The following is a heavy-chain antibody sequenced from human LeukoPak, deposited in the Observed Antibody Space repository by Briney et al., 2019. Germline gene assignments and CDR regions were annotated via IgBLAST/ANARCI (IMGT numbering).Heavy chain of an antibody. D-gene: IGHD3-22*01. J-gene: IGHJ4*02. V-gene: IGHV3-7*01. CDR3: ARDGGEYYYDNSDYWGNFDY. CDR2: IKQDGSEK. Sequence: PGGSLRLSCAASGFTFSSYWMSWVRQAPGKGLEWVANIKQDGSEKYYVDSLKGRFTISRDNAKNSPFLQMNSLRAEDTAVYYCARDGGEYYYDNSDYWGNFDYWGQGTLVTVSS. CDR1: GFTFSSYW.